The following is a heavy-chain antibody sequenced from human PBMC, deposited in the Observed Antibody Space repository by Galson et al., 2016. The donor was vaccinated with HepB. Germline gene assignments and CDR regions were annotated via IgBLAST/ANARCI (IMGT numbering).Heavy chain of an antibody. CDR3: AKWGIHIVNHYNIEV. Sequence: SLRLSCAASGFTFTNHAMTWVRQAPGKGLEWVSNIIGSGSSTYYADSVKGRFTISRDNSKNTLYLQMNSLRAEDTAVYYGAKWGIHIVNHYNIEVWGKGTTVIVSS. CDR1: GFTFTNHA. J-gene: IGHJ6*03. D-gene: IGHD3-16*01. V-gene: IGHV3-23*01. CDR2: IIGSGSST.